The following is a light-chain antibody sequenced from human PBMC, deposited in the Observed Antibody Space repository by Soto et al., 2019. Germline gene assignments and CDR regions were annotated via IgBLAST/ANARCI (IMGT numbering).Light chain of an antibody. CDR3: QQYTGPPTT. CDR2: GAS. Sequence: EIIFTQSPDTLSLSPGERVTLSFRASHTVSSNYLAWCPQRPGQAPRLLIYGASTRAAGIPDRFSGSGSGTDFTLTITRLEPADPAVYFCQQYTGPPTTFGEGTHLEI. J-gene: IGKJ5*01. CDR1: HTVSSNY. V-gene: IGKV3-20*01.